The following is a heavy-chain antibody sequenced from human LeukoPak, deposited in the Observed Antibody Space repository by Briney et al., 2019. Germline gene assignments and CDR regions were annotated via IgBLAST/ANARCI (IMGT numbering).Heavy chain of an antibody. CDR2: ISDSGRNT. Sequence: GGSLRLSCAASGFTFSNYAMSWVRQAPGKGLEWVSAISDSGRNTYCADSVKGRFTISRDNSKNTLYLQMDSLRAEDTAVYYCAKMVSWVDYWGQGTLVTVSS. CDR1: GFTFSNYA. V-gene: IGHV3-23*01. D-gene: IGHD2-8*01. J-gene: IGHJ4*02. CDR3: AKMVSWVDY.